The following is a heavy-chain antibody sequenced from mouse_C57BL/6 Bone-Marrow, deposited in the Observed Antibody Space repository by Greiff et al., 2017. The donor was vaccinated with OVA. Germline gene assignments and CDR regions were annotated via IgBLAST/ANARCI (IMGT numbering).Heavy chain of an antibody. CDR3: ARWGYGSRAPFDD. V-gene: IGHV1-75*01. CDR1: GYTFTDYY. CDR2: IFPGSGST. J-gene: IGHJ2*01. Sequence: VQLQQSGPELVKPGASVKISCKASGYTFTDYYINWVKQRPGQGLEWIGWIFPGSGSTYYNEKFKGKATLTVDKSSSTAYMLLSSLTSEDSAVYFGARWGYGSRAPFDDWGQGTTLTVSS. D-gene: IGHD1-1*01.